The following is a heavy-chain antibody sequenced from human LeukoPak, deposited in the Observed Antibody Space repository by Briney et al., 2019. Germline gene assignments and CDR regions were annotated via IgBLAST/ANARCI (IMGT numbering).Heavy chain of an antibody. D-gene: IGHD4-17*01. Sequence: PGGSLRLSWAASGFTFSDYYMSWIRQAPGKGLEWVSYISSSSSYTNYADSVKGRFTISRDNAKNSLYLQMNSLRAEDTAVYYCASMTTVTKYFQHWGQGTLVTVSS. V-gene: IGHV3-11*06. CDR3: ASMTTVTKYFQH. J-gene: IGHJ1*01. CDR2: ISSSSSYT. CDR1: GFTFSDYY.